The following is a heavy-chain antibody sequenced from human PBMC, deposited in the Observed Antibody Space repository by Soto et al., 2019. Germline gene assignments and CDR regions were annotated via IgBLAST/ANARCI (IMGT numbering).Heavy chain of an antibody. CDR3: ARGLRPIDY. V-gene: IGHV3-74*01. J-gene: IGHJ4*02. Sequence: EVQLVESGGGLVQHGGSLRISCTASGFTFSSHWMHLVRQGPGKGLVWVSRIKSDGSSTSYADSVKGRFTISRDNAENTLYLQMNSLRAEDTAVYYCARGLRPIDYWGQGTLVTVSS. CDR2: IKSDGSST. D-gene: IGHD4-17*01. CDR1: GFTFSSHW.